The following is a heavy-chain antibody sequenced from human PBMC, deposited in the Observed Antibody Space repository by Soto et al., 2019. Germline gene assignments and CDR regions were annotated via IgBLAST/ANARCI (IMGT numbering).Heavy chain of an antibody. CDR2: ISGSGGST. CDR1: GFTFSSYA. V-gene: IGHV3-23*01. Sequence: VGSLRLSCAASGFTFSSYAMTWVRQAPGKGLEWVSVISGSGGSTYFADSVKGRFTISRDNSKNTLYLQMNSLRAEDTAVYYCAKNPGYYYDSTGYHFDYWGQGTLVTVSS. D-gene: IGHD3-22*01. J-gene: IGHJ4*02. CDR3: AKNPGYYYDSTGYHFDY.